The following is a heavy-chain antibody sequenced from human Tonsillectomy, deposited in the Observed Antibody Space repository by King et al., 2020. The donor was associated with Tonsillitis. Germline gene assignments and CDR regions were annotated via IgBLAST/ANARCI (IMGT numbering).Heavy chain of an antibody. J-gene: IGHJ4*02. CDR2: IYSGGST. Sequence: VQLVESGGGLIQPGGSLRLSCAASGFTVSSNYMSWVRQAPGKGLERVSVIYSGGSTYYADSVKGRFTISRDNSKNTLYLQMNSLRAEDTAVYYCATKYFGELPSYWGQGTLVTVSS. CDR3: ATKYFGELPSY. V-gene: IGHV3-53*01. CDR1: GFTVSSNY. D-gene: IGHD3-10*01.